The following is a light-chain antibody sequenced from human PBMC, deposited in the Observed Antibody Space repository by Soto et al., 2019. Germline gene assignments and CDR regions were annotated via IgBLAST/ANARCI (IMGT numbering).Light chain of an antibody. CDR3: QQYAASPTWT. CDR1: QGISIT. V-gene: IGKV3-15*01. CDR2: GAS. Sequence: EIVMTQSPATLSLSPGERATLSCRASQGISITLAWYQQKPGQAPRLLIHGASTRATGIPARFSGSGSGTGFTLTISSLQSADFAVYYCQQYAASPTWTFGQGTKVDIK. J-gene: IGKJ1*01.